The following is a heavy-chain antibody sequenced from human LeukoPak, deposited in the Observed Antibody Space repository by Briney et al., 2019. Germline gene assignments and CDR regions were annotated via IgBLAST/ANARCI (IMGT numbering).Heavy chain of an antibody. V-gene: IGHV3-23*01. J-gene: IGHJ4*02. Sequence: GGSLRLSCAASGFTVSSNYMSWVRQAPGRGLEWVSAISGSGGSTYYADSVKGRFTISRDNSKNTLYLQMNSLRAEDTAVYYCAKDLAGSGSYSFDYWGQGTLVTVSS. CDR1: GFTVSSNY. D-gene: IGHD1-26*01. CDR3: AKDLAGSGSYSFDY. CDR2: ISGSGGST.